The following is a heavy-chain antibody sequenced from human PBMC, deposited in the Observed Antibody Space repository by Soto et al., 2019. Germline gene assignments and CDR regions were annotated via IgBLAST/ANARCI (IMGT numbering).Heavy chain of an antibody. CDR1: GFTFSSYS. CDR2: ISSSSSYI. CDR3: ARVGSGSSSWYGYYYYGMDV. J-gene: IGHJ6*02. D-gene: IGHD6-13*01. Sequence: LRLSCAASGFTFSSYSMNWVRQAPGKGLEWVSSISSSSSYIYYADSVKGRFTISRDNAKNSLYLQMNSLRAEDTAVYYCARVGSGSSSWYGYYYYGMDVWGQGTTVTVSS. V-gene: IGHV3-21*01.